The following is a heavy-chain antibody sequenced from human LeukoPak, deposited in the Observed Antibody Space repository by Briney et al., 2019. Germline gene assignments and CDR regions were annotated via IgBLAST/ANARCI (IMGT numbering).Heavy chain of an antibody. J-gene: IGHJ6*03. CDR1: GGSISSYY. CDR3: ARGYYDSSGYYALCYYYYMDV. V-gene: IGHV4-59*01. Sequence: SETLSLTCTVSGGSISSYYWSWIRQPPGKGLEWIGYIYHSGSTNYNPSLKSRVTISVDTSKNQFSLKLSSVTAADTAVYYCARGYYDSSGYYALCYYYYMDVWGKGTTVTVSS. D-gene: IGHD3-22*01. CDR2: IYHSGST.